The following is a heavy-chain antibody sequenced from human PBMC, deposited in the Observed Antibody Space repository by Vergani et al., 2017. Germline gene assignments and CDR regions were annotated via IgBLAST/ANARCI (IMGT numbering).Heavy chain of an antibody. Sequence: QVQLVQSGAEVKKPGASVKVSCKASGYTFTSYGISWVRQAPGQGLEWMGWMNPNSGNTGYAQKFQGRVTMTRNTSISTAYMELSSLRSEDTAVYYCASYKDIVVVPAAITDAFDIWGQGTMVTVSS. CDR1: GYTFTSYG. V-gene: IGHV1-8*02. CDR3: ASYKDIVVVPAAITDAFDI. J-gene: IGHJ3*02. CDR2: MNPNSGNT. D-gene: IGHD2-2*01.